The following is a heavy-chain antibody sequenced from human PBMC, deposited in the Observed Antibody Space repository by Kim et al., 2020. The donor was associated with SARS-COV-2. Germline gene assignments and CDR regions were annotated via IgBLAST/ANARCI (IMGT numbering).Heavy chain of an antibody. D-gene: IGHD4-4*01. CDR1: GFTFSSYG. Sequence: GGSLRLSCAASGFTFSSYGMHWVRQAPGKGLEWVAVIWYDGSNKYYADSVKGRFLLFLVFVSHSLSVHLLSLRAEFAVMYYCARDFKALTTEGSSIWGQG. J-gene: IGHJ3*02. CDR3: ARDFKALTTEGSSI. CDR2: IWYDGSNK. V-gene: IGHV3-33*01.